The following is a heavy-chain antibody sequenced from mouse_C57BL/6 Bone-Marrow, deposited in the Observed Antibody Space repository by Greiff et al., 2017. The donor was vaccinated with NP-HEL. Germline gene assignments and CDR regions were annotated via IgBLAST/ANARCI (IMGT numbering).Heavy chain of an antibody. CDR2: IYPRSGNT. D-gene: IGHD2-10*02. CDR1: GYTFTSSG. J-gene: IGHJ2*01. V-gene: IGHV1-81*01. CDR3: ARKVWLRYYFDY. Sequence: QVQLKQSGAELARPGASVKLSCKASGYTFTSSGISWVKQRTGQGLEWIGEIYPRSGNTYYNEKFKGKATLTADKSSSTAYMELRSLTSEDSAVYFCARKVWLRYYFDYWGQGTTLTVSS.